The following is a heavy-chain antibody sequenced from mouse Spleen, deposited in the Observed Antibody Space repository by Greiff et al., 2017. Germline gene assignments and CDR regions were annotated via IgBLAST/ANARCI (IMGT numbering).Heavy chain of an antibody. V-gene: IGHV5-6-4*01. Sequence: EVKVVESGGGLVKLGGSLKLSCAASGFTFSSYYMSWVRQTPEKRLEWVATISSGGGSTYYPDSVKGRFTISRDNAKNTLYLQMSSLNSEDTAVYYCARDRDYDGPFDYWGQGTTLTVSS. CDR2: ISSGGGST. J-gene: IGHJ2*01. D-gene: IGHD2-4*01. CDR1: GFTFSSYY. CDR3: ARDRDYDGPFDY.